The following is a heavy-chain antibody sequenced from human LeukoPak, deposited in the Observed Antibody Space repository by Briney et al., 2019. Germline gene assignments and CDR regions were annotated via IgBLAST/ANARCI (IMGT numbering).Heavy chain of an antibody. CDR3: ARGPDLSITGTTEYYYGMDV. J-gene: IGHJ6*02. Sequence: GGSLRLSCAASGFTFSSYGMHWVRQAPGKGLEWVAVIWYDGSNKYYADSVKGRFTISRDNSKNTLYLQMNSLRAEDTAVYYCARGPDLSITGTTEYYYGMDVWGQGTTVTVPS. V-gene: IGHV3-33*01. CDR1: GFTFSSYG. D-gene: IGHD1-7*01. CDR2: IWYDGSNK.